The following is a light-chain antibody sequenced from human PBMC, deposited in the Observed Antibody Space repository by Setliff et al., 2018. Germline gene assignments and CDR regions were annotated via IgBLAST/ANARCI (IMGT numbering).Light chain of an antibody. CDR2: AAS. CDR1: QGISNY. V-gene: IGKV1-27*01. Sequence: DIQVTQSPSSLSESVGDRVTITCRASQGISNYLAWYQQIPGKVPKLLIYAASALQSGVPSRFSGSGSGTDFTLTISSLQPEDVATYYCQKYNSALTFGQGTRLEIK. CDR3: QKYNSALT. J-gene: IGKJ5*01.